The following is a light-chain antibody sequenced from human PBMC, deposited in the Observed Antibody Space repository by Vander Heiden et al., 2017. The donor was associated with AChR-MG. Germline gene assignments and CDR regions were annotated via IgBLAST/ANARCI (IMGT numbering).Light chain of an antibody. J-gene: IGLJ3*02. CDR2: GNS. Sequence: QSVLTQPPSVSGAPGQRVTISCTGSSSNIGAGYDVHWYQQLPETAPKILIYGNSNRPSGVPDRFSGSKSGTSASLAITGLQAGDEADYYCQSYDSSLSGSVFGGGTKLTVL. CDR1: SSNIGAGYD. CDR3: QSYDSSLSGSV. V-gene: IGLV1-40*01.